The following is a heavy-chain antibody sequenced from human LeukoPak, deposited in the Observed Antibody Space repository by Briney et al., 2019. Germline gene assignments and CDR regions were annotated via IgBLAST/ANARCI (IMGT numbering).Heavy chain of an antibody. V-gene: IGHV4-39*01. Sequence: PSETLSLTCTVPGGSISSSSYYWGWIRQPPGKGLEWIGNIFYSGSTYYNPSLKSRVTISVDTSKNQFSLELSSVTAADTAVYYCARRVWNTRYYFDYWGQGTLVTVSS. CDR2: IFYSGST. CDR3: ARRVWNTRYYFDY. J-gene: IGHJ4*02. CDR1: GGSISSSSYY. D-gene: IGHD1/OR15-1a*01.